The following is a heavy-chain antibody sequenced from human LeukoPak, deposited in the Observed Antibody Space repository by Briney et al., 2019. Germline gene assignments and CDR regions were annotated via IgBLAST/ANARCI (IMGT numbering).Heavy chain of an antibody. V-gene: IGHV1-69*13. CDR3: ARDSLPYYDILTGYYHHNWFDP. D-gene: IGHD3-9*01. J-gene: IGHJ5*02. CDR1: GGTFSSYA. CDR2: IIPIFGTA. Sequence: SVKVSCKASGGTFSSYAISWVRQAPGQGLEWMGGIIPIFGTANYAQKFQGRVTITADESTSTAYMELSSLRSEDTAVYYCARDSLPYYDILTGYYHHNWFDPWGQGTLVTVSS.